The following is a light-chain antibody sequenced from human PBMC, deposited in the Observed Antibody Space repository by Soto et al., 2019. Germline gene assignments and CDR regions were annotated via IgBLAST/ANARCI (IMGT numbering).Light chain of an antibody. J-gene: IGLJ1*01. CDR1: SSDVGGYNY. CDR2: DVG. Sequence: SALTQPASVSGSPGQSITISCTGTSSDVGGYNYVSWYQQHPGKAPKLMIYDVGNRPSGVSNRFSGSKSGNTASLTISGLQPEDEADYYCCSYTSSSTRVFGTGTKVTVL. CDR3: CSYTSSSTRV. V-gene: IGLV2-14*01.